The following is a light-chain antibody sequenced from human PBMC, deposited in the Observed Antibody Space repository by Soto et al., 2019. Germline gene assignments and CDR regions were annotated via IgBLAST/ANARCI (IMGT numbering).Light chain of an antibody. V-gene: IGKV3-11*01. CDR1: QHISGY. CDR2: DAS. CDR3: QQRSNWPPIT. J-gene: IGKJ5*01. Sequence: EVILTQSPATLSLSPGESATLSCRASQHISGYLAWYQQKPGQAPRLLISDASNRATGIPARFSGSGSGTDFTLTISSLEPEDFAVYFCQQRSNWPPITFGQVTRLEIK.